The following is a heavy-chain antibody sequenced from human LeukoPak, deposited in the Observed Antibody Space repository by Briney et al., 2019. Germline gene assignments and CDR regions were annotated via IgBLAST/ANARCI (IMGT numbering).Heavy chain of an antibody. J-gene: IGHJ6*03. V-gene: IGHV3-20*04. CDR2: INWNGGST. CDR1: GFTFDDYG. CDR3: ARGYSNYGDYYYYMDV. Sequence: GGSLRLSCAASGFTFDDYGMSWVRQAPGKGPEWVSGINWNGGSTGYADSAKGRFTISRDNAKNSLYLQMNSLRAEDTALYYCARGYSNYGDYYYYMDVWGKGTTVTVSS. D-gene: IGHD4-11*01.